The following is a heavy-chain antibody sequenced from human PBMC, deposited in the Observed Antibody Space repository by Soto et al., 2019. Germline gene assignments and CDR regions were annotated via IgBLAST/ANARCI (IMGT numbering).Heavy chain of an antibody. J-gene: IGHJ4*02. CDR2: INHSGST. Sequence: SETLSLTCAVYGGSFSGYYWSWIRQPPGKGLEWIGEINHSGSTNYNPSLKSRVTISVDTSKNQFSLKLSSVTAADTAVYYCARDCLYSGYDSLCDWGQGTLVTVSS. V-gene: IGHV4-34*01. D-gene: IGHD5-12*01. CDR3: ARDCLYSGYDSLCD. CDR1: GGSFSGYY.